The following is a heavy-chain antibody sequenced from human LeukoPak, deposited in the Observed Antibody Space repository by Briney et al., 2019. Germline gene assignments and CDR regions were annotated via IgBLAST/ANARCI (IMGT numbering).Heavy chain of an antibody. D-gene: IGHD3-10*01. J-gene: IGHJ6*02. CDR3: ARDLDYGSGSPDYGMDV. Sequence: GGSLRLSCAASGFTFDDYGMSWVRQAPGKGLEWVSGINWNGGSTGYADSVKGRFTISRDNAKNSLYLQMNSLRAEDTALYHCARDLDYGSGSPDYGMDVWGQGTTVTASS. CDR2: INWNGGST. V-gene: IGHV3-20*01. CDR1: GFTFDDYG.